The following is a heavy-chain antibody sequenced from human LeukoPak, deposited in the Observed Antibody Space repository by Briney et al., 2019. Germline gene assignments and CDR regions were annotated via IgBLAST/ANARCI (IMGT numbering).Heavy chain of an antibody. CDR3: ARGASLRYFDWYFDY. CDR1: GLTFSSYS. J-gene: IGHJ4*02. CDR2: NRSRRCYI. D-gene: IGHD3-9*01. V-gene: IGHV3-21*01. Sequence: GGPLRLPCTVSGLTFSSYSVNWVPQSRGGGGEWVSSNRSRRCYIYYADSVNGRFTISRDNAKHPLYLQMNSLRAEDTAVYYCARGASLRYFDWYFDYWGQGTLVTVSS.